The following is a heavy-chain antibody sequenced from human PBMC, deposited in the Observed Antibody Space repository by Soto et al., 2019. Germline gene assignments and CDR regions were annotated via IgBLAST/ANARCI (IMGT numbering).Heavy chain of an antibody. CDR1: GGTFSSYA. V-gene: IGHV1-69*13. Sequence: AASVKVSCKASGGTFSSYAISWVRQAPGQGXEWMGGIIPIFGTANYAQKFQGRVTITADESTSTAYMELSSLRSEDTAVYYCARDRDGSSWYPYYYYGMDVWGQGTTVTVSS. J-gene: IGHJ6*02. CDR2: IIPIFGTA. D-gene: IGHD6-13*01. CDR3: ARDRDGSSWYPYYYYGMDV.